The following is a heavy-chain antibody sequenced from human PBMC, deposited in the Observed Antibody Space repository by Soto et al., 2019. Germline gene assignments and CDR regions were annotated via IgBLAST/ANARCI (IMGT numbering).Heavy chain of an antibody. CDR2: ISYSGST. Sequence: SETLSLTCSVSGDSISRNYWGWIRQPPGKGLEWVGSISYSGSTFYNPSLKSRVTISMDTSKNQLSLRLTSVTAADTAVYFCARSVAVPGAHIDYWGQGTQVTVSS. CDR1: GDSISRNY. CDR3: ARSVAVPGAHIDY. J-gene: IGHJ4*02. D-gene: IGHD6-19*01. V-gene: IGHV4-59*01.